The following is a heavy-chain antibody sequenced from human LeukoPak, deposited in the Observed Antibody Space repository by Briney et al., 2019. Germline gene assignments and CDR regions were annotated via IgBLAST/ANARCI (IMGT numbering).Heavy chain of an antibody. Sequence: SETLSLTCTVSGGSFSNYYWSWIRQPPGKGLEWIGCIYYTGNTNYNPSLKSRVTMSVDTSTNQFSLKLNSVTAADTAVYYCARPNDYGDDYWGQGTLVTVSS. CDR3: ARPNDYGDDY. D-gene: IGHD4-17*01. CDR1: GGSFSNYY. J-gene: IGHJ4*02. CDR2: IYYTGNT. V-gene: IGHV4-59*12.